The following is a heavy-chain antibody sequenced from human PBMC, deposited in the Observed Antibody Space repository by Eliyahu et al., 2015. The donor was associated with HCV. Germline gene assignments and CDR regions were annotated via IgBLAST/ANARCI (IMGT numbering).Heavy chain of an antibody. CDR1: GGSISSSY. CDR3: ARGKRDIVVVPAALYFDY. D-gene: IGHD2-2*01. Sequence: QVQLQESGPGLVKPSETLSLXCTVSGGSISSSYWSWIRQPPGKGLEWIGYIYYSGSTNYNPSLKSRVTISVDTSKNQFSLKLSSVTAADTAVYYCARGKRDIVVVPAALYFDYWGQGTLVTVSS. CDR2: IYYSGST. V-gene: IGHV4-59*01. J-gene: IGHJ4*02.